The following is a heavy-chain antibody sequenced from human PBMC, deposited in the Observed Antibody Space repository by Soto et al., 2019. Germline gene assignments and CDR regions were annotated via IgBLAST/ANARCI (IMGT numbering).Heavy chain of an antibody. CDR1: GFTFSSYG. CDR2: ISYDGSNK. J-gene: IGHJ4*02. Sequence: GGSLRLSCAASGFTFSSYGMHWVRQAPGKGLEWVAVISYDGSNKYYADSVKGRFTISRDNSKNTLYLQMNSLRAEDTAVYYCAKDRLELTKHYFDYWGQGTLVTVSS. CDR3: AKDRLELTKHYFDY. D-gene: IGHD1-7*01. V-gene: IGHV3-30*18.